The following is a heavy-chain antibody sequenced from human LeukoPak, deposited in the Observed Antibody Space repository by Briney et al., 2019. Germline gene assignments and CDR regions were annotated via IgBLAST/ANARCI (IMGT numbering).Heavy chain of an antibody. J-gene: IGHJ6*02. Sequence: ASVKVSCKASGYTFTSYALHWVRQAPGQRPEWMGWTNAGNGNTKYSQKFQGRVTIARDTSASIAYLELSTLRSEDTAVYYCARGLGYCSGGSCYALFYYYAMDVWGQGTTVTVSS. D-gene: IGHD2-15*01. CDR3: ARGLGYCSGGSCYALFYYYAMDV. V-gene: IGHV1-3*01. CDR2: TNAGNGNT. CDR1: GYTFTSYA.